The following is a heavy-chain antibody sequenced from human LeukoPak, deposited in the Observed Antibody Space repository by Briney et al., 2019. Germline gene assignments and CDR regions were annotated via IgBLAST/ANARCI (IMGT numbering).Heavy chain of an antibody. V-gene: IGHV5-51*01. D-gene: IGHD3-22*01. CDR2: ISPGDSDT. CDR1: GYSFTIYR. J-gene: IGHJ4*02. CDR3: ARPYYYDSSGYYYFDY. Sequence: GESLNISCQGSGYSFTIYRIGGVREIPGKGLGCVGIISPGDSDTRYSPSFQGQVTISADKSISTAYLQWSSLKASDTAMYYCARPYYYDSSGYYYFDYWGQGTLVTVSS.